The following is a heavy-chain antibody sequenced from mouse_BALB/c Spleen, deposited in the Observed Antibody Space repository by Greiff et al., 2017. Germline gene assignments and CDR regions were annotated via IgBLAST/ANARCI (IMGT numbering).Heavy chain of an antibody. CDR1: GFTFNSYA. CDR2: ISSGGSYT. CDR3: ARDSEGFAY. V-gene: IGHV5-9-4*01. Sequence: EVMLVESGGGLVKPGGSLKLSCAASGFTFNSYAMSWVRQSPEKRLEWVAEISSGGSYTYYPDTVTGRFTISRDNAKNTLYLEMSSLRSEDTAMYYCARDSEGFAYWGQGTLVTVSA. J-gene: IGHJ3*01.